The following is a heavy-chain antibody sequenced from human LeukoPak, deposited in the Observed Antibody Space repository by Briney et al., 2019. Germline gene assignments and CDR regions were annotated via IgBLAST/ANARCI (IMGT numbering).Heavy chain of an antibody. Sequence: ASVKVSCKVSGYTLTELSMHWVRQAPGKGLEWKGGFEPEDGETIYAQKSQGRVTMTEDTSTDTAYMELSSLRSEDTAVYYCATNPHYYDSSGYSSWGQGTLVTVSS. CDR2: FEPEDGET. D-gene: IGHD3-22*01. CDR3: ATNPHYYDSSGYSS. CDR1: GYTLTELS. J-gene: IGHJ4*02. V-gene: IGHV1-24*01.